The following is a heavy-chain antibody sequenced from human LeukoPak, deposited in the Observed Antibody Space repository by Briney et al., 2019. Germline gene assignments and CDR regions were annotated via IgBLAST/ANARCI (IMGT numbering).Heavy chain of an antibody. Sequence: SETLSLTCAVYGGSFSGYFWSWIRQPPGKGLEWIGEINLSGSTNYNPSLESRVSISIDTSKNQFSLELSSVTAADTAVYYCARGGRVVVAATRFDYWGQGTLVTVSS. J-gene: IGHJ4*02. D-gene: IGHD2-15*01. CDR2: INLSGST. CDR3: ARGGRVVVAATRFDY. V-gene: IGHV4-34*01. CDR1: GGSFSGYF.